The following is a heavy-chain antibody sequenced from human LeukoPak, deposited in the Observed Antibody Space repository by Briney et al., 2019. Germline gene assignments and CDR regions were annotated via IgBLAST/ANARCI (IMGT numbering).Heavy chain of an antibody. CDR3: ARGLGSGSNMFDP. D-gene: IGHD6-19*01. Sequence: TSETLSLTCAVYGGSFSGYYWSWIRQPPGKGLEWIGEINHSGSTNYNPSLKSRVPISVDTSKNQFSLKLSSVTAADTAVYYCARGLGSGSNMFDPWGQGTLVTVSS. J-gene: IGHJ5*02. CDR1: GGSFSGYY. CDR2: INHSGST. V-gene: IGHV4-34*01.